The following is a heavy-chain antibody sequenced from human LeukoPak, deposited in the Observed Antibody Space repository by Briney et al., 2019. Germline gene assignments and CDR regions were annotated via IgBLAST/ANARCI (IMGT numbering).Heavy chain of an antibody. J-gene: IGHJ4*02. CDR1: GITISSYA. CDR2: ISYDGSNK. CDR3: ARHRVDSGGQQLDGFDY. Sequence: TGGSLRLSCAVSGITISSYAMHWVRQAPGKGLEWVAIISYDGSNKHFADSVKGRFSIFRDISKNTLYLQMNSLRAEDTAIYYCARHRVDSGGQQLDGFDYWGQGTLVTVSS. V-gene: IGHV3-30*04. D-gene: IGHD2-15*01.